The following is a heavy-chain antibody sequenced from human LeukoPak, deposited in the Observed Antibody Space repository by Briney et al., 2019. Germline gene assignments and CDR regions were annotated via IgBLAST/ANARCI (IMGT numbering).Heavy chain of an antibody. J-gene: IGHJ4*02. V-gene: IGHV4-31*03. CDR2: IYYSGST. Sequence: SETLSLTCTVSGGSISSGGYYWSWIRQHPGKGLEWIGYIYYSGSTYYNPSLKSRVTISVDTSKNQFSLELSSVTAADTAVYYCARSRSRGYSGDFDYWGQGTLVTVSS. CDR3: ARSRSRGYSGDFDY. CDR1: GGSISSGGYY. D-gene: IGHD5-12*01.